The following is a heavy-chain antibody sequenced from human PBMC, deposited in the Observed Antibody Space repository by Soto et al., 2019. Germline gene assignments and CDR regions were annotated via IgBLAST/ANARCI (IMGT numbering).Heavy chain of an antibody. J-gene: IGHJ6*02. CDR1: GFTFSSCA. V-gene: IGHV3-23*01. CDR3: AKDDDYGWGLSGMDV. Sequence: PGGSLRLSCAATGFTFSSCAMGWVRQAPGKGLEWVSDIIDSGGSTYYADSVKGRFTISRDNAKNSLYLQMNSLRAEDTALYYCAKDDDYGWGLSGMDVWGQGTTVTV. D-gene: IGHD4-17*01. CDR2: IIDSGGST.